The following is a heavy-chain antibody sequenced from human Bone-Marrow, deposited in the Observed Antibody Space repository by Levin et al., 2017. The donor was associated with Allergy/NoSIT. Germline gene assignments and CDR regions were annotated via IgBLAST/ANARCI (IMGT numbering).Heavy chain of an antibody. CDR3: ATEISTVATHDVSDF. D-gene: IGHD4-23*01. V-gene: IGHV1-24*01. Sequence: ASVKVSCEVSGHSLSDFAIYWVRQAPEKGLEWMGSFDPEDGETYYAPKFQGRFTMTEDQATNTAYMELTRLTSEDTAVYYCATEISTVATHDVSDFWGQGTLVSVSS. CDR1: GHSLSDFA. J-gene: IGHJ3*01. CDR2: FDPEDGET.